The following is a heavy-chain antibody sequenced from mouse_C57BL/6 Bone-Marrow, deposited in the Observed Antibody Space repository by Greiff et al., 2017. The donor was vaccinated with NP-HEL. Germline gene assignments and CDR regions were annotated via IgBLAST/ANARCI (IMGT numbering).Heavy chain of an antibody. Sequence: QVQLKESGAELVKPGASVKMSCKASGYTFTSYWLTWVKQRPGQGLEWIGDIYPGSGSTNSNEKFKSKATLTVDTSSSTAYMQLSSLPSEYSAVYYCARSYYGSFWYFDVWGTGTTVTVSS. CDR2: IYPGSGST. V-gene: IGHV1-55*01. CDR1: GYTFTSYW. CDR3: ARSYYGSFWYFDV. D-gene: IGHD1-1*01. J-gene: IGHJ1*03.